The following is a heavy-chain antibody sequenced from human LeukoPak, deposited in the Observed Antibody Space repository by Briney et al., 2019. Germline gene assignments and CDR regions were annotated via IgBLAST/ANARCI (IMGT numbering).Heavy chain of an antibody. J-gene: IGHJ5*02. V-gene: IGHV1-69*05. CDR1: GGTFSSYA. CDR3: ATSPPYCSSTSCYGGWFDP. D-gene: IGHD2-2*01. Sequence: SVKVSCKASGGTFSSYAISWVRQAPGQGLEWMGGIIPIFGTANYAQKFQGRATITTDESTSTAYMELSSLRSEDTAVYYCATSPPYCSSTSCYGGWFDPWGQGTLVTVSS. CDR2: IIPIFGTA.